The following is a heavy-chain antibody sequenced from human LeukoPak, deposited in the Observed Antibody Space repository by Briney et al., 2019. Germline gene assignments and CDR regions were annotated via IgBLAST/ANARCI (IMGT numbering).Heavy chain of an antibody. CDR1: GFTFSSYS. Sequence: GGSLRLSCAASGFTFSSYSMNWVRQAPGKGLEWVSSISSRSSYIYYADSVKGRFTISRDNAKNSLYLQINSLRAEDTAVYYCARDRSYSNSMDVWGQGTTVTVSS. CDR2: ISSRSSYI. V-gene: IGHV3-21*01. D-gene: IGHD4-11*01. CDR3: ARDRSYSNSMDV. J-gene: IGHJ6*02.